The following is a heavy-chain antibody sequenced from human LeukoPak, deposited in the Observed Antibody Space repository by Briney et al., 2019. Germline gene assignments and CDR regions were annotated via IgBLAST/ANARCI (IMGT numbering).Heavy chain of an antibody. CDR3: ARDKFGSVTIFDL. D-gene: IGHD4-17*01. J-gene: IGHJ4*02. Sequence: PSETQSPTCAVSGGSISNSNWWSWVRQPPGKGLEWIGEIFHSGSTNYNPSLKSRVSISVDKSKNQFSLKVSSVTAADTAVYYCARDKFGSVTIFDLRGPGNLVTVFS. CDR1: GGSISNSNW. V-gene: IGHV4-4*02. CDR2: IFHSGST.